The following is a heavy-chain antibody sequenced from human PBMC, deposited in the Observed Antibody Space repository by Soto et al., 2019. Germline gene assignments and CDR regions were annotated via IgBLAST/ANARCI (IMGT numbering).Heavy chain of an antibody. V-gene: IGHV1-69*12. CDR3: AMEDKPGGDTPPGTSGFDY. CDR2: IIPIYGTV. Sequence: QVQLVQAGAEVKKPGSSVKVSCKASGGTFSTYAISWVRQAPGQGLEWMGGIIPIYGTVNYAQKFQGRVTMTADESTSTVYMELSSLRSDDTAVYYCAMEDKPGGDTPPGTSGFDYWGQGTLVTVSS. J-gene: IGHJ4*02. D-gene: IGHD2-21*02. CDR1: GGTFSTYA.